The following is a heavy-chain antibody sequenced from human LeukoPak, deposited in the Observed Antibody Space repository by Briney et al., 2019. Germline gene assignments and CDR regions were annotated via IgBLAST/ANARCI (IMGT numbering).Heavy chain of an antibody. Sequence: GGSLRLSCAASRFTFSDYWMTWVRQAPGQGLEWVANINKDENQKQYADSVKGRFTISRDNAKNSMYLQLNSLRAEDTGVYYCVRNRGWYALDMWGQGTMVTVSS. CDR1: RFTFSDYW. V-gene: IGHV3-7*01. D-gene: IGHD6-19*01. CDR2: INKDENQK. J-gene: IGHJ3*02. CDR3: VRNRGWYALDM.